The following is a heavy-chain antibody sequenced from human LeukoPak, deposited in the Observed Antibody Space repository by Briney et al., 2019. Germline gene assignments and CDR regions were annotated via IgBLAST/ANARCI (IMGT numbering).Heavy chain of an antibody. J-gene: IGHJ5*02. CDR2: ISGSGGST. D-gene: IGHD6-19*01. V-gene: IGHV3-23*01. CDR1: GFTFSSYA. CDR3: AKAWGRAVAGSAADP. Sequence: PGGSLRLSCAASGFTFSSYAMSWVRQAPGKGLEWVSAISGSGGSTYYADSVKGRFTISRDNSKNTLYLQMNSLRAEDTAVYYCAKAWGRAVAGSAADPWGQGTLVTVSS.